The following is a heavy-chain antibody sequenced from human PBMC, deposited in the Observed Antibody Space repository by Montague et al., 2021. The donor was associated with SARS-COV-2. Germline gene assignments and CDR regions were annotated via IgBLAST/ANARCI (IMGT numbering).Heavy chain of an antibody. CDR2: TYFTSKWTS. CDR3: ARAYCSRTRCYPIDY. D-gene: IGHD2-2*01. J-gene: IGHJ4*02. CDR1: GDSVSSTSAA. V-gene: IGHV6-1*01. Sequence: CAISGDSVSSTSAAWNCIRQSPSRGLEWLGRTYFTSKWTSEYALSVKSRLIISPDTFKNQFSLRLMSVTPDDTAVYYCARAYCSRTRCYPIDYWSQGTLVTVSS.